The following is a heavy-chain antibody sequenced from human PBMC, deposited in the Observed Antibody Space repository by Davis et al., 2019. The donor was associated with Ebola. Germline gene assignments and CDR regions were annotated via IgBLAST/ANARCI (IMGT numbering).Heavy chain of an antibody. D-gene: IGHD2-8*02. J-gene: IGHJ4*02. Sequence: ASVKVSCKASGYTFTGYYMHWVRQAPGQGLEWMGWINPNSGGTNYAQKFQGWVTMTRDTSISTAYMELSRLRSDDTAVYYCARACGGVCYRGFDYWGQGTLVTVSS. CDR1: GYTFTGYY. CDR3: ARACGGVCYRGFDY. CDR2: INPNSGGT. V-gene: IGHV1-2*04.